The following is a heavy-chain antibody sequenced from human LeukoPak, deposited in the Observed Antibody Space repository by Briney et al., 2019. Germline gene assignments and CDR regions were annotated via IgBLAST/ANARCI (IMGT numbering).Heavy chain of an antibody. Sequence: ASVKVSCKASGYTFTSYGISWVRQAPGQGLEWMGWISAYNGNTNYAQKLQGRVTMTTDTSTSTAYMELRSLRSDDTAVYYCARDPYYDILTGYQSPNFDYWGQGTLVTVSS. J-gene: IGHJ4*02. D-gene: IGHD3-9*01. CDR2: ISAYNGNT. CDR3: ARDPYYDILTGYQSPNFDY. CDR1: GYTFTSYG. V-gene: IGHV1-18*01.